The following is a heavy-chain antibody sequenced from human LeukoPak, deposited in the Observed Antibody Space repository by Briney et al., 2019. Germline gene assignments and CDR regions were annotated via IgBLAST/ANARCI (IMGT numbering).Heavy chain of an antibody. CDR1: GFTFSNYG. V-gene: IGHV3-30*19. CDR3: AREILTGYAFDI. D-gene: IGHD7-27*01. Sequence: GGSLRLSCEPPGFTFSNYGMHWVRQAPGKGLEWVAFISYDGTNKYCADSVKGRFTISRDNSKNTQYLQMNSLRAEDTALYYCAREILTGYAFDIWGQGTMVTVSS. CDR2: ISYDGTNK. J-gene: IGHJ3*02.